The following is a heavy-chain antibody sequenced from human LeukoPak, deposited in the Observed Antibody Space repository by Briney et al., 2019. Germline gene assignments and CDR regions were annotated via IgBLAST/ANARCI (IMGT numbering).Heavy chain of an antibody. V-gene: IGHV3-53*01. Sequence: GGSLRLSCAASGFSVINNYMSWVRQAPREGLEWGSGIYEGDSTYYADSVKGRFTITRDNSKNTLYLQMNSLRAEDTAVYYCAREESGSYFRYWGQGTLVTVSS. J-gene: IGHJ4*02. D-gene: IGHD1-26*01. CDR2: IYEGDST. CDR3: AREESGSYFRY. CDR1: GFSVINNY.